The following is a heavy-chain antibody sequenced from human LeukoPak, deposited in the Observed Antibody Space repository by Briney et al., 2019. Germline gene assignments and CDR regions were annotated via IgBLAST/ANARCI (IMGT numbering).Heavy chain of an antibody. Sequence: PGWSLRLSCAASEFTVSSNYMNWVRQAPGKALEWVSVIYSGGSTYYADSVKGRFTISRDNSKNTLYLQMNSLRAEDTAVYYCAGGARRQQPFDYWGQGTLVTVSS. CDR3: AGGARRQQPFDY. D-gene: IGHD6-13*01. CDR2: IYSGGST. CDR1: EFTVSSNY. J-gene: IGHJ4*02. V-gene: IGHV3-66*01.